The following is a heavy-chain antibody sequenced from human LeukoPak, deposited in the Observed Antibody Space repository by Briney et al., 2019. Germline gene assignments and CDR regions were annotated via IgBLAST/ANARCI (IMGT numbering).Heavy chain of an antibody. CDR3: AKYCISSSCYHGSYYGMDV. CDR1: GFSFSNYG. Sequence: TGGSLRLSCAASGFSFSNYGMSWVREAPGKGLGWVSAITGSGEATFYADSVKGRLTVSRDNSKNMLYLQMNSLSAEDTAVYYCAKYCISSSCYHGSYYGMDVWGQGTTVTVSS. D-gene: IGHD2-2*01. CDR2: ITGSGEAT. J-gene: IGHJ6*02. V-gene: IGHV3-23*01.